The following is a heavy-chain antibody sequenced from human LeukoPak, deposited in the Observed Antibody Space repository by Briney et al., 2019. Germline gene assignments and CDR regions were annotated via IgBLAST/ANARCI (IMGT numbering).Heavy chain of an antibody. CDR2: IYTSGST. CDR3: ARVKGYGSGSYYNAAGNWFDP. V-gene: IGHV4-4*07. J-gene: IGHJ5*02. Sequence: SETLSLTCTVSGGPISSYYWSWIRQPAGKGLEWIGRIYTSGSTNYNPSLKSRVTMSVDTSKNQFSLKLSSVTAADTAVYYCARVKGYGSGSYYNAAGNWFDPWGQGTLVTVSS. D-gene: IGHD3-10*01. CDR1: GGPISSYY.